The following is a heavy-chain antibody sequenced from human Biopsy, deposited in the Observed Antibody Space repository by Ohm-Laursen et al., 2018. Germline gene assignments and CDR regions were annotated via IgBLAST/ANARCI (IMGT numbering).Heavy chain of an antibody. CDR1: GGSISSDY. D-gene: IGHD2/OR15-2a*01. V-gene: IGHV4-59*07. J-gene: IGHJ6*02. CDR3: ARATNSTGWPYYYFYGMDV. Sequence: SDTLSLTWTLSGGSISSDYWSWIRQTPGKGLEWIGYIYYSGSTNYNPSLKSRVTISVDTSKNQFSLRLNSVTAAVTAVYYCARATNSTGWPYYYFYGMDVWGQGTTVTVSS. CDR2: IYYSGST.